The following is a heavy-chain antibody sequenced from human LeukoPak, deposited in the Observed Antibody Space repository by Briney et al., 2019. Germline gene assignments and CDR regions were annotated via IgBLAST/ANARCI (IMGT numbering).Heavy chain of an antibody. D-gene: IGHD2-15*01. V-gene: IGHV4-59*01. Sequence: KPSETLSLTCTVSGGSFRNYYWSWIRQPPGMGLEWIGYVYYSGSSNYNPSLKSRVTISVDTSKNQFSLKLRSVTAADTAAYYCARDLGTCSGASCSSSFGYWGQGTLVTVSS. CDR1: GGSFRNYY. J-gene: IGHJ4*02. CDR3: ARDLGTCSGASCSSSFGY. CDR2: VYYSGSS.